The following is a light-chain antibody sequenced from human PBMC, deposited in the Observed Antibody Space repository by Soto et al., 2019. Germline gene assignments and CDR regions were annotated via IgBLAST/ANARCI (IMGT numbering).Light chain of an antibody. CDR2: GAS. J-gene: IGKJ5*01. CDR3: QQYNNWPPIT. V-gene: IGKV3-15*01. CDR1: QTVRNN. Sequence: EIVLTQSPATLSSSPGERATLSCRASQTVRNNYLAWYQQKPGQAPRLLIYGASTRATGIPARFSGSGSGTEFTLTISSLQSEDFAVYYCQQYNNWPPITFGQGTRLEIK.